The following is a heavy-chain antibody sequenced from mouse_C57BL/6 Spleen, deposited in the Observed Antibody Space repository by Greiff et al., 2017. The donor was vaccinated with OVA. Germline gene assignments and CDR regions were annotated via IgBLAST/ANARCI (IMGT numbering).Heavy chain of an antibody. V-gene: IGHV1-22*01. J-gene: IGHJ4*01. D-gene: IGHD2-4*01. CDR2: INPNNGGT. Sequence: EVKLQESGPELVKPGASVKMSCKASGYTFTDYNMHWVKQSHGKSLEWIGYINPNNGGTSYNQKFKGKATLTVNKSSSTAYMELRSLTSEDSAVYYCARIDDYDGGDYYAMDYWGQGTSVTVSS. CDR3: ARIDDYDGGDYYAMDY. CDR1: GYTFTDYN.